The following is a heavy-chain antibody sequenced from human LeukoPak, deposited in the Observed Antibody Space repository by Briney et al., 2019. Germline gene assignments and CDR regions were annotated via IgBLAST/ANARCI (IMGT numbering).Heavy chain of an antibody. Sequence: PSETLSLTCAVYGGSFSGYYWSWIRQPPGKGLEWIGEINHSGSTNYNPSLKSRVTILVDTSKNQFSLKLSSVTAADTAVYYCARGYGDYGINWFDPWGQGTLVTVSS. CDR2: INHSGST. J-gene: IGHJ5*02. D-gene: IGHD4-17*01. CDR1: GGSFSGYY. CDR3: ARGYGDYGINWFDP. V-gene: IGHV4-34*01.